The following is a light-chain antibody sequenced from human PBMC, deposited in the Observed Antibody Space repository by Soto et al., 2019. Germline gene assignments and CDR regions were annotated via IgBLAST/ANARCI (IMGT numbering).Light chain of an antibody. CDR1: QTVHSN. CDR3: HQYNNWPLA. Sequence: EIVMTQSPATLSVSPGERATLSCRASQTVHSNLAWYQQKPGQAPRLLIYGASTRATAIPARFSASGSGTEFTLTISSLQSEDFAVYYCHQYNNWPLAFGGGTRVEIK. J-gene: IGKJ4*01. CDR2: GAS. V-gene: IGKV3-15*01.